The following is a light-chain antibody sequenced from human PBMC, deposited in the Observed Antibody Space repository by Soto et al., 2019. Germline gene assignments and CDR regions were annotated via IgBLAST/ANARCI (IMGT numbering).Light chain of an antibody. CDR3: QAWDSSTVI. CDR1: KLGEKY. CDR2: QDN. Sequence: YELTQPPSVSVSPGQTASITCSGDKLGEKYACWYQQRPGQSPVLVIYQDNKRPSGIPERFSGSNSGNTATLTISGTRAMDEADYYCQAWDSSTVIFGGGTKLTVL. J-gene: IGLJ2*01. V-gene: IGLV3-1*01.